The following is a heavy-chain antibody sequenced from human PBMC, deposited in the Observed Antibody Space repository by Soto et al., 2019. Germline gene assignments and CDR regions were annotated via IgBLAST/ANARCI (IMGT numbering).Heavy chain of an antibody. D-gene: IGHD3-22*01. V-gene: IGHV2-5*01. CDR1: GFSLSTSGVG. J-gene: IGHJ4*02. Sequence: SGPTLVNPTQTLTLTCTFSGFSLSTSGVGVGWIRQPPGKALEWLALIYWNDDKRYSPSLKSRLTITKDTSKNQVVLTMTNMDPVDTATYYCARSLMESLFYYYDSSGPFDYWGQGTLVTVSS. CDR3: ARSLMESLFYYYDSSGPFDY. CDR2: IYWNDDK.